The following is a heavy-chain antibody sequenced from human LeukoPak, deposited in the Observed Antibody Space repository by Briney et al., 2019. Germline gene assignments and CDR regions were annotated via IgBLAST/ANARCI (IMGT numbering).Heavy chain of an antibody. CDR3: ARQPGKVDY. Sequence: PSETLSLTCAVYGGSFSGYYWSWIRQPPGKGLEWIGEINHSGSTNYNPSLKSRVTISVDTSKNQFSLKLSSVTAADTAVYYCARQPGKVDYWGQGTLVTVSS. J-gene: IGHJ4*02. CDR1: GGSFSGYY. V-gene: IGHV4-34*01. CDR2: INHSGST.